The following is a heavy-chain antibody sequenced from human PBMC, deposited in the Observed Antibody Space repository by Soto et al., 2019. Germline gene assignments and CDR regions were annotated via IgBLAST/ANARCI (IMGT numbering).Heavy chain of an antibody. Sequence: SETLSLTCTVSGASITQYYWNWIRQSPGKGLEWIVSVSSTGSTVFNPSLTSRVTVSVDTSKNQFSLKLSSVTAADTAVYYCARHCPDIVAAITWGYYFDYWGQGTLVTVSS. CDR1: GASITQYY. CDR3: ARHCPDIVAAITWGYYFDY. D-gene: IGHD5-12*01. CDR2: VSSTGST. V-gene: IGHV4-59*08. J-gene: IGHJ4*02.